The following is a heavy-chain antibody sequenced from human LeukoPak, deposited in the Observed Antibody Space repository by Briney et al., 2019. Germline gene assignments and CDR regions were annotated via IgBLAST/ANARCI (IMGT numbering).Heavy chain of an antibody. CDR3: ARLGLWFGELGYGY. CDR2: INHSGST. V-gene: IGHV4-34*01. CDR1: GGSFSGYY. Sequence: SGTLSLTCAVCGGSFSGYYWSWIRQPPGQGLEWIGEINHSGSTNYNPSLKSRVTISVDTSKNQFSLKLSSVTAADTAVYYCARLGLWFGELGYGYWGQGTLVTVSS. D-gene: IGHD3-10*01. J-gene: IGHJ4*02.